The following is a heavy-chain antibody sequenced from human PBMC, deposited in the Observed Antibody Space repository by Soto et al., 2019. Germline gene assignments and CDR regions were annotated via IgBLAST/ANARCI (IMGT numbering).Heavy chain of an antibody. CDR1: GDAFSTYA. J-gene: IGHJ4*02. D-gene: IGHD2-21*02. Sequence: QVQLVQSGAEVKKPGSSVKVSCKASGDAFSTYAISWVRQAPGHGLEWMGGIIPFFGTVNYAQNFQDRVTITADKSTTTAYMELSSLRSDDTAVYYCATNVIVTANFDSWGQGTLVTISS. V-gene: IGHV1-69*06. CDR2: IIPFFGTV. CDR3: ATNVIVTANFDS.